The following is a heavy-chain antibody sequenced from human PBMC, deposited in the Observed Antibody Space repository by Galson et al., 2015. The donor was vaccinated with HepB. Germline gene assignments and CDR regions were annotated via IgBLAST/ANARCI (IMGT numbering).Heavy chain of an antibody. Sequence: TLSLTCTVSGGSISSYYWSWIRQPPGKALEWLALIYWDDDKRYSPSLKSRLTITKDTSKNEVVLTMTTMDPADTATYYCAHRARGSPTHFDYWGQGTLVTVSS. D-gene: IGHD5-12*01. CDR3: AHRARGSPTHFDY. V-gene: IGHV2-5*08. J-gene: IGHJ4*02. CDR1: GGSISSYYW. CDR2: IYWDDDK.